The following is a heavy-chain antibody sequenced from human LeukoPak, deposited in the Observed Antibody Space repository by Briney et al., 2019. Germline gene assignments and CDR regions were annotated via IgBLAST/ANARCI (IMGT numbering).Heavy chain of an antibody. CDR2: IYYSGST. J-gene: IGHJ5*02. Sequence: SETLSLTCTASGGSISSYYWSWIRQPPGKGLEWIGYIYYSGSTNYNPSLKSRVTISVDTSKNQFSLKLSSVTAADTAVYYCAREVVAATLVWFDPWGQGTLVTVSS. CDR1: GGSISSYY. V-gene: IGHV4-59*01. CDR3: AREVVAATLVWFDP. D-gene: IGHD2-15*01.